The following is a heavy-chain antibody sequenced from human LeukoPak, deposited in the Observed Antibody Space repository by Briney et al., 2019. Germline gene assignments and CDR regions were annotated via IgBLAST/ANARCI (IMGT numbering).Heavy chain of an antibody. J-gene: IGHJ4*02. V-gene: IGHV3-23*01. CDR2: ISGSGGST. Sequence: GGPLRLSCAAAGFSFSSYAMSWVRQAPGKGLEWVSAISGSGGSTYYADSVKGRFTISRDNSKNTLYLQMNSLKAEDTAVYYCAKRFSYSWYVDYWGQGTLVTVSS. CDR3: AKRFSYSWYVDY. D-gene: IGHD6-13*01. CDR1: GFSFSSYA.